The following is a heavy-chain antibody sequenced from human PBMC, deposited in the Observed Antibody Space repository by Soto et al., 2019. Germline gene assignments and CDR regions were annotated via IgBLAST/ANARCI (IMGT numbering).Heavy chain of an antibody. CDR3: AKGVPGIAVAGTGYFQH. V-gene: IGHV3-23*01. J-gene: IGHJ1*01. Sequence: EVQLLESGGGLVQPGGSLRLSCAASGFTFSSYAMSWVRQAPGKGLEWVSGISGSGDSTYYADSVKGRFTISRDNSKNPLYLQMNSLRAEDTAVYYCAKGVPGIAVAGTGYFQHWGQGTLVTVS. D-gene: IGHD6-19*01. CDR2: ISGSGDST. CDR1: GFTFSSYA.